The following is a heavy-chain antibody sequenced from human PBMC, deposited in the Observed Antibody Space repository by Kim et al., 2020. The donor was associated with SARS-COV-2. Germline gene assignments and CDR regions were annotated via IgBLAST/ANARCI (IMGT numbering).Heavy chain of an antibody. Sequence: YAQKFQGRVTMTEDTSTDTAYMELSSLRSEDTAVYYCATLDGDYSIWFDPWGQGTLVTVSS. J-gene: IGHJ5*02. CDR3: ATLDGDYSIWFDP. D-gene: IGHD4-17*01. V-gene: IGHV1-24*01.